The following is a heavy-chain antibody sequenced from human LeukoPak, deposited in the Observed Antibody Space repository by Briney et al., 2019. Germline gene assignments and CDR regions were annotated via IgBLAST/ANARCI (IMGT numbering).Heavy chain of an antibody. CDR1: GFTFSSYG. Sequence: PGGSLRLSCAASGFTFSSYGMHWVRQAPGKGLEWVSYISSSSSTIYYADSVKGRFTISRDNAKNSLYVQMNSLRDEDTAVYYCAREHSSSSGSVSDFWGQGTLVTVSS. CDR3: AREHSSSSGSVSDF. CDR2: ISSSSSTI. J-gene: IGHJ4*02. V-gene: IGHV3-48*02. D-gene: IGHD6-6*01.